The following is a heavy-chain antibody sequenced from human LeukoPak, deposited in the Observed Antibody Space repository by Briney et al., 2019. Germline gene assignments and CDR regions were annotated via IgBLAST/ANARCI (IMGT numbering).Heavy chain of an antibody. CDR2: ISSSSSYT. Sequence: GGSLRLSCAASGFTFSDYYMSWIRQAPGKGLEWVSYISSSSSYTNYAGSVKGRFTISRDNAKNSLYLQMNSLRAEDTAVYYCAREETSDTAMVGYFDYWGQGTLVTVSS. CDR1: GFTFSDYY. V-gene: IGHV3-11*05. J-gene: IGHJ4*02. D-gene: IGHD5-18*01. CDR3: AREETSDTAMVGYFDY.